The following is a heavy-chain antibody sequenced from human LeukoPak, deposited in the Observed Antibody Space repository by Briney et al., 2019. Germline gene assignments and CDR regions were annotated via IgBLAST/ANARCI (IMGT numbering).Heavy chain of an antibody. J-gene: IGHJ4*02. V-gene: IGHV3-23*01. CDR3: ASYFHYGDSASLWY. Sequence: GGSLRLSCAASGFTFNTYAMSWVRQAPGKGLEWVSSISENGESTYYADSVKGRFTISRDNSRNTLYLQMNSLRAEDTAVYYCASYFHYGDSASLWYWGQGTLVTVSS. CDR2: ISENGEST. CDR1: GFTFNTYA. D-gene: IGHD4-17*01.